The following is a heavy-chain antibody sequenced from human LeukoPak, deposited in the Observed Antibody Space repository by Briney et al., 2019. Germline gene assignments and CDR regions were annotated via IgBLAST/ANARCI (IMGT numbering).Heavy chain of an antibody. CDR1: GYTFTSYD. Sequence: ASVKVSCKASGYTFTSYDINWVRQATGQGLEWMGWMNPNSGNTGYAQKFQGRVTMTRNTSISTAYMELSSLRSEDTAVYYCARAHDHYSSGLYGYWGQGTLVTGSS. D-gene: IGHD6-19*01. CDR2: MNPNSGNT. CDR3: ARAHDHYSSGLYGY. J-gene: IGHJ4*02. V-gene: IGHV1-8*01.